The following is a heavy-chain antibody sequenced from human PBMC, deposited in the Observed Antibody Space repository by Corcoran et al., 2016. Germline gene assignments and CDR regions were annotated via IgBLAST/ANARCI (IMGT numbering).Heavy chain of an antibody. CDR2: INHSGST. Sequence: QVQLQQWGAGLLKPSETLSLTCAVYGGSFSGYYWSWIRQPPGKGLEWIGEINHSGSTNYNPSLKSRVTISVDTSKNQFSLKLSSVTAADTAVYYCARVGGYDFWSGYYTMRNWFDPWGQGTLVTVSS. D-gene: IGHD3-3*01. CDR1: GGSFSGYY. CDR3: ARVGGYDFWSGYYTMRNWFDP. V-gene: IGHV4-34*01. J-gene: IGHJ5*02.